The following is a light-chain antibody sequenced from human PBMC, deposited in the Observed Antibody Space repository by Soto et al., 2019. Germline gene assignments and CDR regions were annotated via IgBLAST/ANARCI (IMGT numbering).Light chain of an antibody. CDR2: DDN. CDR1: SSNIGGNS. Sequence: QSVLTQPHSVSAAPGQKVTISCSGSSSNIGGNSVSWYQQLPGTAPKLLIYDDNKRRSGIPDRLSGSKSGTSATLGITGFQTGDEADYYCGSWDSSMSAYVFGTGTKVTVL. CDR3: GSWDSSMSAYV. J-gene: IGLJ1*01. V-gene: IGLV1-51*01.